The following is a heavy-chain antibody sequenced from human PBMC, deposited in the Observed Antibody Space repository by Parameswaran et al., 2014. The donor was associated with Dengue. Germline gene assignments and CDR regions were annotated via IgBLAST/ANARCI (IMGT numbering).Heavy chain of an antibody. J-gene: IGHJ4*02. CDR2: IKQDGSEK. CDR3: AREYQSNYDILTGYLAAKYYFDY. Sequence: RWIRQPQEGLEWVANIKQDGSEKYYVDSVKGRFTISRDNAKNSLYLQMNSLRAEDTAVYYCAREYQSNYDILTGYLAAKYYFDYWGQGTLVTVSS. D-gene: IGHD3-9*01. V-gene: IGHV3-7*01.